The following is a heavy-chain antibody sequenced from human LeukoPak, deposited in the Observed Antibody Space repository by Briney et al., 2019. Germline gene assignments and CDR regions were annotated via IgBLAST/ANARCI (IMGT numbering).Heavy chain of an antibody. J-gene: IGHJ4*02. V-gene: IGHV3-23*01. Sequence: PGGSLRLSCAASGFTFSSYDMSWVRQAPGKGLEWVSGISGDGSSTYYADSVKGRFTISRDNSKNTLYLQMNTLRAEDTALYYCAMIPGYYYGSGSYSMWDYWGQGTLVTVSS. D-gene: IGHD3-10*01. CDR3: AMIPGYYYGSGSYSMWDY. CDR2: ISGDGSST. CDR1: GFTFSSYD.